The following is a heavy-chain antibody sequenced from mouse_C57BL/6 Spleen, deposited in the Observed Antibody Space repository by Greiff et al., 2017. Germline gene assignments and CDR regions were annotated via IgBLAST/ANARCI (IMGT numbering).Heavy chain of an antibody. D-gene: IGHD3-2*02. CDR1: GYTFTSYY. CDR2: IYPGSGST. V-gene: IGHV1-66*01. J-gene: IGHJ4*01. CDR3: AAQAPAAMDY. Sequence: QVQLKQSGPELVKPGASVKISCKASGYTFTSYYIHWLKQRPGQGLEWIGCIYPGSGSTKYNEKFKGKATLTADTSSSTAYMQLSSLTSADSAVYYCAAQAPAAMDYWGQGTSVTVSS.